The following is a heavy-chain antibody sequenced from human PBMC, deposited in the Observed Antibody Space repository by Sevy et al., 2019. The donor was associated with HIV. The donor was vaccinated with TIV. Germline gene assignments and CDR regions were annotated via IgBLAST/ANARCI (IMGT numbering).Heavy chain of an antibody. J-gene: IGHJ3*02. CDR1: EFTVSSVY. D-gene: IGHD6-19*01. CDR2: IYDAGST. CDR3: ARESGYSSSPGAFDI. Sequence: GGSLRLSCAASEFTVSSVYMSWVRQAPGKGLEWVSLIYDAGSTYFADSVEGRFTISRDDSKNTLYLQMNSLRAEDTAVYFCARESGYSSSPGAFDIWGQGTMVTVSS. V-gene: IGHV3-53*01.